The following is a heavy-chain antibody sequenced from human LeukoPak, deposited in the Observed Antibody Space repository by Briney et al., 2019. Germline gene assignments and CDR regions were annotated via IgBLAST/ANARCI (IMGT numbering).Heavy chain of an antibody. D-gene: IGHD6-13*01. CDR3: ARDRDSSSWYPKWYYGMDV. J-gene: IGHJ6*02. CDR2: IKQDGSEK. V-gene: IGHV3-7*01. CDR1: GSTFISFW. Sequence: GGSRRLPGPPSGSTFISFWLSWFGKVPGKGRRGGAKIKQDGSEKYYVDSVKGRFTISRDNAKNSLYLQMNSLRAEDTAVYYCARDRDSSSWYPKWYYGMDVWGQGTTVTVSS.